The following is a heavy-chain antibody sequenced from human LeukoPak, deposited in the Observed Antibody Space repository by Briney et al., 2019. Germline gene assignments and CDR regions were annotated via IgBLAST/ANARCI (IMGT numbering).Heavy chain of an antibody. V-gene: IGHV3-30*02. Sequence: GGSLRLSCAASGFTFSSYGMHWVRQAPGKGLEWVAFIRYDGSNKYYADSVKGRFTISRDNSKNTLYLQMNSLRAEDTAVYYCAKDTSEYIVVVPAAAEGPKGDAFDIWGQGTMVTVSS. D-gene: IGHD2-2*01. CDR3: AKDTSEYIVVVPAAAEGPKGDAFDI. CDR2: IRYDGSNK. CDR1: GFTFSSYG. J-gene: IGHJ3*02.